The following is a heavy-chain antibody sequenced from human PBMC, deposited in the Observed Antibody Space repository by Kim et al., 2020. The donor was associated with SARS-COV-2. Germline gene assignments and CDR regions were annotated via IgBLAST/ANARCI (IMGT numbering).Heavy chain of an antibody. V-gene: IGHV3-21*01. J-gene: IGHJ3*02. Sequence: GGSLRLSCAASGFTFSSYSMNWVRQAPGKGLEWVSSISSSSSYIYYADSVKGRFTISRDNAKNSLYLQMNSLRAEDTAVYYCARDQGRSSSEKMQDHAFDIWGQGTMVTVSS. CDR1: GFTFSSYS. CDR2: ISSSSSYI. CDR3: ARDQGRSSSEKMQDHAFDI. D-gene: IGHD6-6*01.